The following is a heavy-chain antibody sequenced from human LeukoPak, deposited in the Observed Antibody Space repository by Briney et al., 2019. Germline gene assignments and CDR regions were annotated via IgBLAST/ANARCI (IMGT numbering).Heavy chain of an antibody. J-gene: IGHJ6*02. Sequence: RASVKVSCKASGYTFTSYGISWVRQAPGQGLEWMGWISAYNGNTNYAQKLQGRVTMTTDTSTSTAYMELRSPRSDDTAVYYCARMPVAGVGHSVGMDVWGQGTTVTVSS. D-gene: IGHD7-27*01. CDR3: ARMPVAGVGHSVGMDV. CDR1: GYTFTSYG. V-gene: IGHV1-18*01. CDR2: ISAYNGNT.